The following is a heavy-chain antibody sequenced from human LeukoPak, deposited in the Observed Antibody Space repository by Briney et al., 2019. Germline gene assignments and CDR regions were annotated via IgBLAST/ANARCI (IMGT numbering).Heavy chain of an antibody. CDR1: GGSISSSSYY. J-gene: IGHJ5*02. Sequence: SETLSLTCTVSGGSISSSSYYWGWIRQPPGKGLEWIGSIYYSGSTYYNPSLKSRVTISVDTSKNQFSLKLSSVTAADTAVYYCASGLGGIAAAGIWFDPWGQGTLVTVSS. D-gene: IGHD6-13*01. CDR2: IYYSGST. CDR3: ASGLGGIAAAGIWFDP. V-gene: IGHV4-39*07.